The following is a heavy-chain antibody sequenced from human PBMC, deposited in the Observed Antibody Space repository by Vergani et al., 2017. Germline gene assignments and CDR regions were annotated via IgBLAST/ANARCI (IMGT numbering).Heavy chain of an antibody. D-gene: IGHD3-22*01. CDR3: AGVAYYDSSGYYYGYYFDY. J-gene: IGHJ4*02. CDR2: IYHSGST. Sequence: QVQLQESGPGLVKPPGTLSLTCAVSGGSISSSNWWSWVRQPPGKGLEWIGEIYHSGSTNYNPSLKSRGTISVDKSKNQFSLKLSSVTAADTAVYYCAGVAYYDSSGYYYGYYFDYWGQGTLVTVSS. CDR1: GGSISSSNW. V-gene: IGHV4-4*03.